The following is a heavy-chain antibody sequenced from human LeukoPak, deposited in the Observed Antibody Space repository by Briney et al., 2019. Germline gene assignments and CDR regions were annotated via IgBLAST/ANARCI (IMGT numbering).Heavy chain of an antibody. CDR3: ARGYSFVDY. CDR1: GFTFSSYA. Sequence: TGGSLRLSCAASGFTFSSYAMHWVRQAPGKGLEWVAVISYDGSNKYYADSVKGRFTISRDNSKNTLYLQMNSLRAEDTAVYYCARGYSFVDYWGQGTLVTVSS. V-gene: IGHV3-30*04. CDR2: ISYDGSNK. J-gene: IGHJ4*02. D-gene: IGHD5-18*01.